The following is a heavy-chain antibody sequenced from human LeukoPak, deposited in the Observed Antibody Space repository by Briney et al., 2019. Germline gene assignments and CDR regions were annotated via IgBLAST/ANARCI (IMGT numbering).Heavy chain of an antibody. D-gene: IGHD2-15*01. CDR2: ISGSGGST. V-gene: IGHV3-23*01. CDR1: GFTFSSYA. J-gene: IGHJ6*03. CDR3: AKPVVPYYYMDV. Sequence: PGRSLRLSCAASGFTFSSYAMSWIRQAPGKGLEWVSAISGSGGSTYYADSVKGRFTISRDNSKNTLYLQMNSLRAEDTAVYYCAKPVVPYYYMDVWGKGTTVTVSS.